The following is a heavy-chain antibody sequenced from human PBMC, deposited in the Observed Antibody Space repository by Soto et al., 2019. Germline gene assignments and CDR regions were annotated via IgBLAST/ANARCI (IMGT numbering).Heavy chain of an antibody. D-gene: IGHD5-12*01. V-gene: IGHV3-33*01. Sequence: PGGSLRLSCAASGFTFSDYGMHWVRQAPGKGLEWVALIWYDGSSEYYADSVKGRFTISRDNSTNTLHLQMNSLRDEDTAVYYCARDKEMATTYYFYYMDVWGKGTTVTVSS. J-gene: IGHJ6*03. CDR1: GFTFSDYG. CDR3: ARDKEMATTYYFYYMDV. CDR2: IWYDGSSE.